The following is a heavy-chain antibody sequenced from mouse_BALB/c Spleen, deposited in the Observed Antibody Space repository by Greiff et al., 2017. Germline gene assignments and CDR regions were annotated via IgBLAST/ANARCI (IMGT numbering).Heavy chain of an antibody. CDR2: INPGSGGT. J-gene: IGHJ4*01. D-gene: IGHD2-4*01. CDR3: ARDYDYDRDYYAMDD. CDR1: GYAFTNYL. Sequence: QVQLMESGAELVRPGTSVKVSCKASGYAFTNYLIEWVKQRPGQGLEWIGVINPGSGGTNYNEKFKGKATLTADKSSSTAYMQLSSLTSDDSAVYFCARDYDYDRDYYAMDDWGQGTAGTVSS. V-gene: IGHV1-54*01.